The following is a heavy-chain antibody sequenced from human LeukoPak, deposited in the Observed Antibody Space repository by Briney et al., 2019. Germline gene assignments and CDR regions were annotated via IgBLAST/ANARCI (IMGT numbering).Heavy chain of an antibody. CDR2: ISGSGGST. Sequence: GGSLTLSCAASGFTFSSYAMSWVRQAPGEGLEWVSAISGSGGSTYYADSVKGRFTISRDNSKNTLYLQMNSLRAEDTAVYYCAKHPPGTVFSGVDYGMDVWGQGTTVTVSS. V-gene: IGHV3-23*01. CDR3: AKHPPGTVFSGVDYGMDV. J-gene: IGHJ6*02. CDR1: GFTFSSYA. D-gene: IGHD4-4*01.